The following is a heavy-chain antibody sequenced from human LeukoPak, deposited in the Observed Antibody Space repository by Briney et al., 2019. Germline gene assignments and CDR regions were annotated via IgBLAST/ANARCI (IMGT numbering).Heavy chain of an antibody. CDR3: ARVSWFGELLFPFDY. CDR2: INPNSGGT. V-gene: IGHV1-2*02. CDR1: GYTFTGYY. Sequence: ASVKVSCKASGYTFTGYYVHWVRQAPGQGLEWMGWINPNSGGTNYAQKFQGRVTMTRDTSISTAYMELSRLRSDDTAVYYCARVSWFGELLFPFDYWGQGTLVTVSS. D-gene: IGHD3-10*01. J-gene: IGHJ4*02.